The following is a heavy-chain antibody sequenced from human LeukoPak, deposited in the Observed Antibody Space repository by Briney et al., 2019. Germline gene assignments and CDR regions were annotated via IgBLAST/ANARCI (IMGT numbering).Heavy chain of an antibody. Sequence: SAETPSLTCAVSGGSFSGYYWSWIRQPPGKGPECIWEINHRGSTNYNPSLKSRVTISVDTSKNQFSLKLGSVTAADTAVYYCARGPLPYYYDSSGYYFPYWGEGTLVTVSS. CDR1: GGSFSGYY. CDR2: INHRGST. J-gene: IGHJ4*02. D-gene: IGHD3-22*01. CDR3: ARGPLPYYYDSSGYYFPY. V-gene: IGHV4-34*01.